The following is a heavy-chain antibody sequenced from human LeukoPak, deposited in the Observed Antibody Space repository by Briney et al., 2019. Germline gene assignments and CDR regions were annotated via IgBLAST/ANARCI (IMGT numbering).Heavy chain of an antibody. CDR2: INSDGSST. CDR1: GFTFSSYW. J-gene: IGHJ4*02. Sequence: GGSLRLSCAASGFTFSSYWMHWVRQAPAKGLVWVSRINSDGSSTSYADSVKGRFTISRDNAKNTLYLQMNSLRAEDTAVYYCARDSIAAAGIDYWGQGTLVTVSS. D-gene: IGHD6-13*01. V-gene: IGHV3-74*01. CDR3: ARDSIAAAGIDY.